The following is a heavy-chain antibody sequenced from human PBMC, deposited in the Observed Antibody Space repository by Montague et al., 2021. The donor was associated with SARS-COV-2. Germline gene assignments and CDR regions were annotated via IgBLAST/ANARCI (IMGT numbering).Heavy chain of an antibody. D-gene: IGHD4-17*01. CDR1: GGSIRSGSYY. CDR3: ARDYGDYSYYYGLDV. CDR2: IYSSGST. J-gene: IGHJ6*02. V-gene: IGHV4-61*02. Sequence: TRSLTCTVSGGSIRSGSYYWSWIRQPAGKGLEWIGRIYSSGSTNYNPSLKSRVTMSVGTSKNQFSLKVSSVTAADTAVYYCARDYGDYSYYYGLDVRGQGTTVTVSS.